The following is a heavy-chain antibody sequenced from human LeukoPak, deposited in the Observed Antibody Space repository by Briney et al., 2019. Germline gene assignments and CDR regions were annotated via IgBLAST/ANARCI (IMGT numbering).Heavy chain of an antibody. V-gene: IGHV3-7*01. CDR1: GFTLNTLW. Sequence: GGSLRPSCAAPGFTLNTLWMGWVPQAPGKGLEGVANINEGGRAEYYAESGKGRFTISRDNAENSVHLQMNSLRAEDTAVYYCARDWELSRDYWGQGTLVTVSS. CDR2: INEGGRAE. J-gene: IGHJ4*02. D-gene: IGHD1-7*01. CDR3: ARDWELSRDY.